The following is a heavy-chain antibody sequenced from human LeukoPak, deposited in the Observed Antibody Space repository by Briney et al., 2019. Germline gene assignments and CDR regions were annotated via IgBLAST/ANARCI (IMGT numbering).Heavy chain of an antibody. CDR2: IYPSDSDT. D-gene: IGHD2-2*01. CDR1: GYSITNYW. CDR3: ARGPYCSTTSCYSPYYYYYMDV. J-gene: IGHJ6*03. Sequence: GESLKISCKGSGYSITNYWIGWVRQMPGKGLEWMGIIYPSDSDTRYSPSFQGQVTISADKSISTAYLQWRSLKASDTAMYFCARGPYCSTTSCYSPYYYYYMDVWGKGTTVTVSS. V-gene: IGHV5-51*01.